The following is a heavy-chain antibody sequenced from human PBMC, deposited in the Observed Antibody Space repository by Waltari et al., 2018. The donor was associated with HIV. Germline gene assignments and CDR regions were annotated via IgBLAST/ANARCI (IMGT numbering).Heavy chain of an antibody. CDR2: INHSGST. J-gene: IGHJ3*02. V-gene: IGHV4-34*01. CDR1: GGSFSGYY. Sequence: QVQLQQWGAGLLKPSETLSLTCAVYGGSFSGYYWSWICQPPGKGLEWIGEINHSGSTNYNPSLKSRVTISVDTSKNQFSLKLSSVTAADTAVYYCARIRRGWFYAFDIWGQGTMVTVSS. CDR3: ARIRRGWFYAFDI. D-gene: IGHD6-19*01.